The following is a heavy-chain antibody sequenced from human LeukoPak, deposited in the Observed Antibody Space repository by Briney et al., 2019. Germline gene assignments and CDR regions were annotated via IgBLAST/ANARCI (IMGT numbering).Heavy chain of an antibody. Sequence: SETLSHTCTVSGGSISSYYWSWIRQPPGKGLEWIGYIYYSGSTNYNPSPKSRVAISVDTSKNQFSLKLSSVTAADTAVYYCARDLGGALLLTYWGQGTLVTVSS. CDR3: ARDLGGALLLTY. V-gene: IGHV4-59*01. J-gene: IGHJ4*02. CDR1: GGSISSYY. D-gene: IGHD1-26*01. CDR2: IYYSGST.